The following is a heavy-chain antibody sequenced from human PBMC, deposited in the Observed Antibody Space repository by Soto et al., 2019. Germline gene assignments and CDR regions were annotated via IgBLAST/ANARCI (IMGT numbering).Heavy chain of an antibody. CDR3: ARDDNSSGYYPGYFDY. V-gene: IGHV4-59*01. CDR2: IYYTGST. J-gene: IGHJ4*02. D-gene: IGHD3-22*01. Sequence: SETLSLPCTVSGGSISIYYWSWVRQPPGKGLEWIGNIYYTGSTNYNPSLTSRVTISVDTSKNQFSLKLNSVTVADTAVYYCARDDNSSGYYPGYFDYWGQGTLVTVSS. CDR1: GGSISIYY.